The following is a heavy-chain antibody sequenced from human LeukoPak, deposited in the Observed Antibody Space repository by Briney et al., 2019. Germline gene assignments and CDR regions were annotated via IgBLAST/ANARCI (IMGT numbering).Heavy chain of an antibody. CDR1: GYSFTSYW. CDR2: IYPGDSDT. D-gene: IGHD5-12*01. V-gene: IGHV5-51*01. CDR3: ARLYSGYDWGGNSFDY. Sequence: GESLKISCKGSGYSFTSYWIGWVRQMPGKGLEWMGIIYPGDSDTRYSPSFQGQATISADKSISTAYLQWSSLKASDTAMYYCARLYSGYDWGGNSFDYWGQGTLVTVSS. J-gene: IGHJ4*02.